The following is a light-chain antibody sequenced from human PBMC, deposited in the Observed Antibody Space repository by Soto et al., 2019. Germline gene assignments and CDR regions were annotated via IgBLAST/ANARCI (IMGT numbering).Light chain of an antibody. CDR3: CSYATSHTWL. CDR2: EDN. J-gene: IGLJ3*02. V-gene: IGLV2-23*01. CDR1: SSDVGSYNL. Sequence: QSALTQPASVSGSPGQSITISCTGTSSDVGSYNLISWYQHHPGKAPKLMIYEDNKRPSGVSNRFSASKSGTTASLTISGLQTEDEADYYCCSYATSHTWLFGGGTQLTVL.